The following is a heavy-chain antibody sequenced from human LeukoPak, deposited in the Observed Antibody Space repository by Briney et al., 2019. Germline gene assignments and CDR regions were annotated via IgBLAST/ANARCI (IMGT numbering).Heavy chain of an antibody. Sequence: GGSLRLSCAASGFTFSSYGMHWVRQAPGKGLEWVAFIRYDGSNKYYADSVKGRFTISRDNSKNTLYLQMNSLRAEDTAVYYCAKALKKDCSSTGCLDYWGQGTLVTVSS. J-gene: IGHJ4*02. D-gene: IGHD2-2*01. V-gene: IGHV3-30*02. CDR3: AKALKKDCSSTGCLDY. CDR2: IRYDGSNK. CDR1: GFTFSSYG.